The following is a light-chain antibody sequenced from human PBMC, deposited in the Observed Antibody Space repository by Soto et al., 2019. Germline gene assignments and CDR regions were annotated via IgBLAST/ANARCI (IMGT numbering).Light chain of an antibody. CDR3: MQALQTPLT. V-gene: IGKV2-28*01. CDR1: QSLLRSNGNNY. J-gene: IGKJ4*01. Sequence: EIVLTQSPLSLPVTPGEPASISCRSSQSLLRSNGNNYLDWFLQRPGQSPQLLIFLGYHRASGVADRFSGSGSGKDFTLKISREEAEDVGIYYCMQALQTPLTFGGGTKVEI. CDR2: LGY.